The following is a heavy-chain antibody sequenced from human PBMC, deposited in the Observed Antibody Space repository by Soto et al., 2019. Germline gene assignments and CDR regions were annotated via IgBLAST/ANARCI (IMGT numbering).Heavy chain of an antibody. V-gene: IGHV4-59*01. CDR3: ARDVEFGEEDV. D-gene: IGHD3-10*01. CDR2: IYYSGSS. J-gene: IGHJ6*03. Sequence: TSETLSLTCTVSGGSISSYYWKWIRQPPGKGLEGIGYIYYSGSSNYNPSLKSRVTISLDTSKNQFSLKLSSLTAADTAVYYCARDVEFGEEDVWGKGTTVTVS. CDR1: GGSISSYY.